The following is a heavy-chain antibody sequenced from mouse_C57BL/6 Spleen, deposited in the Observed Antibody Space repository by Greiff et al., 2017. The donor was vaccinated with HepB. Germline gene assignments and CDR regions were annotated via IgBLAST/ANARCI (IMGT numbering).Heavy chain of an antibody. CDR3: TRSTRGYFDV. Sequence: QVQLQQSGAELVRPGASVTLSCKASGYTFTDYEMHWVKQTPVHGLEWIGAIDPETGGTAYNQKFKGKATLTADKSSSTAYMERRSRTSEDSAVYYCTRSTRGYFDVWGTGTTVTVSS. V-gene: IGHV1-15*01. J-gene: IGHJ1*03. CDR2: IDPETGGT. CDR1: GYTFTDYE.